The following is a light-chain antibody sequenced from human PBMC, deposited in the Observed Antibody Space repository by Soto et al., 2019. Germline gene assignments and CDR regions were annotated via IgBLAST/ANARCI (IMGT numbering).Light chain of an antibody. CDR1: SSDVGGYNY. CDR2: DVS. CDR3: SSYAGSNNLDVV. Sequence: QSALTQPRSVSGSPGQSVTISCTGTSSDVGGYNYVSWYQHNPGKAPKLMIFDVSARPSGVPDRFSGSKSGNTASLTVSGLQAEDEADYYCSSYAGSNNLDVVFGGGTKLTVL. V-gene: IGLV2-11*01. J-gene: IGLJ2*01.